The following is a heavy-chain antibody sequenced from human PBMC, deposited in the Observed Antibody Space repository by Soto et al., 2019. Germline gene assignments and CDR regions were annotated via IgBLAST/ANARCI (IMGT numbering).Heavy chain of an antibody. CDR1: GFIFKNYA. CDR2: ASASGTRT. Sequence: GSLLLPCSVSGFIFKNYAMSWVRQAPGKGLEWVSGASASGTRTYYTDSVKGRFTISKDNSKNTLYLQMNSLRPEDTAVYYCAKDPNGDYVGGFDMRGQGTMVTV. CDR3: AKDPNGDYVGGFDM. J-gene: IGHJ3*02. V-gene: IGHV3-23*01. D-gene: IGHD2-21*02.